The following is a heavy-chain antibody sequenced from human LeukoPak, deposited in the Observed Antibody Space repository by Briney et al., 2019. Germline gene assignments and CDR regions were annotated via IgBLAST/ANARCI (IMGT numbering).Heavy chain of an antibody. CDR3: ARDSGLLPYGMDV. V-gene: IGHV3-66*01. D-gene: IGHD1-26*01. CDR1: GFTVSSDY. CDR2: MYSGGST. Sequence: GGSLRLSCAASGFTVSSDYMSWVRQAPGKGLEWVSVMYSGGSTYCADSVKGRFTISRDNSKNTLYLQMNSLRAEDTAVYYCARDSGLLPYGMDVWGQGTTVTVSS. J-gene: IGHJ6*02.